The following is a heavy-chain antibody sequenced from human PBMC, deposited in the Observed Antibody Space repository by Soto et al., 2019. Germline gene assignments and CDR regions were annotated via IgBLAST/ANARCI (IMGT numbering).Heavy chain of an antibody. Sequence: SETLSLTCAVYGGSFSGYYWSWIRQPPGKGLEWIGEINHSGSTNYNPSLKSRVTISVDTSKNQFSLKLSSVTAADTAVYYCASALGMDYWGQGTLVTVSS. CDR1: GGSFSGYY. V-gene: IGHV4-34*01. CDR2: INHSGST. CDR3: ASALGMDY. J-gene: IGHJ4*02.